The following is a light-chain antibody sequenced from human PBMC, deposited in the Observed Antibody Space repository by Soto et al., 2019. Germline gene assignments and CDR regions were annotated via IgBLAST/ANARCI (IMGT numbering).Light chain of an antibody. J-gene: IGKJ1*01. CDR1: QGIRHD. Sequence: AIEMTQSPSSLSVSVGDRVTITCRASQGIRHDLGWYQQKPGKAPELLIYAASILQSGVPSRFTGSGSGTDFTLTISGLQPADFATYYCQQLNSYPFTFGQGTKVDIK. CDR3: QQLNSYPFT. V-gene: IGKV1-6*01. CDR2: AAS.